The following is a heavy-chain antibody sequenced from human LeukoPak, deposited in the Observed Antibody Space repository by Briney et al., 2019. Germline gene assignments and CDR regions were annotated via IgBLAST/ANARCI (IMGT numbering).Heavy chain of an antibody. CDR3: ARDFYRAFDY. CDR2: ISYDGSNK. V-gene: IGHV3-30*04. J-gene: IGHJ4*02. D-gene: IGHD1-14*01. CDR1: GFTFSSYA. Sequence: GGSLRLSCAASGFTFSSYAMHWVRQAPGKGLEWVAVISYDGSNKYYADSVKGRFTISRDNSKNTLSLQMNSLRAEDTAMYYCARDFYRAFDYWGQGTLVTVSS.